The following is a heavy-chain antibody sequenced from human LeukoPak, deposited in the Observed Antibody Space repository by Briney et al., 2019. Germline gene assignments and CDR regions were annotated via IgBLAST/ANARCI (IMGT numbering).Heavy chain of an antibody. CDR2: IYYSGST. J-gene: IGHJ4*02. V-gene: IGHV4-59*01. Sequence: SETLSLTCTVSGGSICSYYWSWIRQPPGKGLEWIGYIYYSGSTNYNPSLKSRVTISVDTSNNQFSLKLSSVTAADTAVYYCARGYSSGQYYFEYWGQGTLVTV. CDR1: GGSICSYY. CDR3: ARGYSSGQYYFEY. D-gene: IGHD6-19*01.